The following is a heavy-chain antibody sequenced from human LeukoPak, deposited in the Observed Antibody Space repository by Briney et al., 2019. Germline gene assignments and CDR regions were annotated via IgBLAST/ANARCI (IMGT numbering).Heavy chain of an antibody. CDR1: GYTFISYG. J-gene: IGHJ4*02. Sequence: ASVKVSCKASGYTFISYGISWVRQAPGQGLEWMGGIIPIFGTANYAQKFQGRVTITADKSTSTAYMELSSLRSEDTAVYYCARNSGSYYRFADYWGQGTLVTVSS. D-gene: IGHD1-26*01. V-gene: IGHV1-69*06. CDR3: ARNSGSYYRFADY. CDR2: IIPIFGTA.